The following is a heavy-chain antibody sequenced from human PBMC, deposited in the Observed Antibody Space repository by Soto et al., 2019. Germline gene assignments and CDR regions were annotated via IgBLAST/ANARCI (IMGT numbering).Heavy chain of an antibody. J-gene: IGHJ4*02. CDR2: IIPIFGTA. CDR1: GGTFSSYA. CDR3: ARDSARRLRSTPPY. Sequence: GASVKVSCKASGGTFSSYAISWVRQAPGQGLEWMGGIIPIFGTANYAQKFQGRVTITADESTSTAYMELSSLRSEDTAVYYCARDSARRLRSTPPYWGQGTLVTVYS. D-gene: IGHD5-12*01. V-gene: IGHV1-69*13.